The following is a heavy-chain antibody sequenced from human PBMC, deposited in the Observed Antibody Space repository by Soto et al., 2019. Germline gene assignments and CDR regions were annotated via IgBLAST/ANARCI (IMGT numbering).Heavy chain of an antibody. CDR3: AHRVLRTVFGLVTTTAIYFDF. V-gene: IGHV2-5*02. J-gene: IGHJ4*02. D-gene: IGHD3-3*01. CDR2: IYLDDDK. Sequence: QITLNESGPTQVKPRQTLTLTCTFSGFSLTTSGMGVGWIRQSPGKAPEWLALIYLDDDKHYSPSLKSRLTITKATSKTQVVLTMADLDPADTATYYCAHRVLRTVFGLVTTTAIYFDFWGQGTPVAVSS. CDR1: GFSLTTSGMG.